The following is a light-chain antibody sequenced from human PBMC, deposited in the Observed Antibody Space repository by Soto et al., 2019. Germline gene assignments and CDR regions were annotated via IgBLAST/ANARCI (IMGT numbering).Light chain of an antibody. CDR1: QNVSRF. J-gene: IGKJ4*01. Sequence: EIVLTQSPATLSLSPGERATLSCRASQNVSRFSAWYQRRPGQAPRLLIYDASKRASDIPARFSGSGSGTDFTLTISSLEPEDSAVYYCQQRSNWPPLTFGGGTKVEIK. CDR2: DAS. V-gene: IGKV3-11*01. CDR3: QQRSNWPPLT.